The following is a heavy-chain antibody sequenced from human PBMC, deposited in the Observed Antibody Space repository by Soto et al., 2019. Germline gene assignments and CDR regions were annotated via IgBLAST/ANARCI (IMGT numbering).Heavy chain of an antibody. CDR2: VYYSGST. CDR3: ARGSGPFDY. CDR1: GDSLRGFY. V-gene: IGHV4-59*01. Sequence: LSLTCTVSGDSLRGFYWSWIRQPPGKGLEWVGYVYYSGSTSYHPSLKSRVTISVDTSKNQFSLKLISVTAADTAVYFCARGSGPFDYWGQGTLVTVSS. J-gene: IGHJ4*02.